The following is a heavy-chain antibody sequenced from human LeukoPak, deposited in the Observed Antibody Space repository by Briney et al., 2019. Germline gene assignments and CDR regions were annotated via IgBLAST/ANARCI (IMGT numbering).Heavy chain of an antibody. CDR1: GFTFSSCS. D-gene: IGHD3-9*01. CDR2: ISSSGTYI. V-gene: IGHV3-48*02. J-gene: IGHJ1*01. Sequence: GGSLRLSCAASGFTFSSCSMNWVRQAPGKGLEWVAYISSSGTYIYYADSLRGRFTTSRDNAKNSLYLQMNSLRDEDTAVYYCAGYFQHWGQGTLVTVSS. CDR3: AGYFQH.